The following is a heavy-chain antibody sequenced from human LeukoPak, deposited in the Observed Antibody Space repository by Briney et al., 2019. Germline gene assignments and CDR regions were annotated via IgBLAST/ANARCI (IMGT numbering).Heavy chain of an antibody. Sequence: PGGSLRLSCAASGFTFSSYGMHWVRQAPGKGLECVAVISYDGSNKYNADSVKGRFTISRDNSKNTLYLQMNSLRAEDTAVYYCAKGASYYDSSGLYNWFDPWGQGTLVTVSS. V-gene: IGHV3-30*18. J-gene: IGHJ5*02. CDR2: ISYDGSNK. D-gene: IGHD3-22*01. CDR1: GFTFSSYG. CDR3: AKGASYYDSSGLYNWFDP.